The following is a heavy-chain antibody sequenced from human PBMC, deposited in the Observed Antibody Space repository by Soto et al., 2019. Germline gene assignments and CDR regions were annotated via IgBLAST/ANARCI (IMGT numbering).Heavy chain of an antibody. CDR3: NTNWITMVQGVIIMTHDY. D-gene: IGHD3-10*01. CDR1: GFTFSNAW. Sequence: KPGGSRRLSFAASGFTFSNAWMSGGRQAPGKGREWVGRIKSKTDGGTTDYAAPVKGRFTISRDDSKNTLYLQMNSLKTEDPDVYYCNTNWITMVQGVIIMTHDYWGQGTLVTVSS. V-gene: IGHV3-15*01. CDR2: IKSKTDGGTT. J-gene: IGHJ4*02.